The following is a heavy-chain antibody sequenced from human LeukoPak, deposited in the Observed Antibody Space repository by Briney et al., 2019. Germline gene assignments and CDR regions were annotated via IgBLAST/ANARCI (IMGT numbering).Heavy chain of an antibody. D-gene: IGHD6-13*01. CDR3: AKRYSSTSVDLDY. CDR1: GFTFSSYA. J-gene: IGHJ4*02. CDR2: ISSSGSST. Sequence: GGSLRLSCAASGFTFSSYAMSWVRQAPGKGLEWVSVISSSGSSTYYADSVKGRFTISRDYSKNTLYLQMNSLRAEDTAVYSCAKRYSSTSVDLDYWGQGTLVTVSS. V-gene: IGHV3-23*01.